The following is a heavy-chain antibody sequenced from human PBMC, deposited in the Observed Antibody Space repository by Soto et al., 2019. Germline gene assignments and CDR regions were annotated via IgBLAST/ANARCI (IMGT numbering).Heavy chain of an antibody. V-gene: IGHV3-73*01. CDR3: SSAMPGYYMDV. J-gene: IGHJ6*03. D-gene: IGHD2-2*01. CDR1: GFTFSGST. Sequence: EAQLVESGGGLVQPGGSLKLSCAASGFTFSGSTMHWVRQTSGKGLEWVGRIKSKADGYATAYAASVKGRFTISRDDSKNTAYLQMNSLKTEDTAVYYCSSAMPGYYMDVWGKGTTVTVSS. CDR2: IKSKADGYAT.